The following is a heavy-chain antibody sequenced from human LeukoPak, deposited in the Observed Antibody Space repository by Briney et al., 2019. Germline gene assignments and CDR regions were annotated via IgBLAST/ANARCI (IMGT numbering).Heavy chain of an antibody. V-gene: IGHV3-7*01. Sequence: GGSLRLSCAASGFTFSSYWMRWVRQAPGKGREWVANIKQEGSEKYYVDSVKGRFTISRDNDKNSLYLQMNSLRAEDTAVYYCARDCSGVDGYSSCYFDYWGQGTLVTVSS. J-gene: IGHJ4*02. CDR2: IKQEGSEK. D-gene: IGHD5-24*01. CDR3: ARDCSGVDGYSSCYFDY. CDR1: GFTFSSYW.